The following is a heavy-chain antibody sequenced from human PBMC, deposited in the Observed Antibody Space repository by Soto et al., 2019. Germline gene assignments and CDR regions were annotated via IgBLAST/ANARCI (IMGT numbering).Heavy chain of an antibody. CDR1: GYTFTSYG. D-gene: IGHD6-6*01. CDR2: ISAYNGNT. V-gene: IGHV1-18*04. CDR3: ARADSSSWPYYYYYGMDV. Sequence: ASVKVSCKASGYTFTSYGISWVRQAPGQGLEWMGWISAYNGNTNYAQKPQGRVTMTTDTSTSTAYMELRSLRSDDTAVYYCARADSSSWPYYYYYGMDVWGQGTTVTVSS. J-gene: IGHJ6*02.